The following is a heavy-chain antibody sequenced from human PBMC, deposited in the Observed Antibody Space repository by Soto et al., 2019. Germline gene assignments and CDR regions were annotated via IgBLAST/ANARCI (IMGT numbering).Heavy chain of an antibody. J-gene: IGHJ4*02. V-gene: IGHV1-3*01. CDR3: ARDTGDGTFDF. CDR2: INPGYGKT. D-gene: IGHD7-27*01. Sequence: ASVKVSCKASGYTFSSYAMHWVRQAPGQRLEWMGWINPGYGKTKSSQKFQDRVTISRDTSTSTAYMELTSLRSEDTAVYYCARDTGDGTFDFWGQGTLVTVSS. CDR1: GYTFSSYA.